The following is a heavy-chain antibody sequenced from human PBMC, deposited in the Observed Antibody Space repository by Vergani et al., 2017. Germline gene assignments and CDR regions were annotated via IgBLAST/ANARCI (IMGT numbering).Heavy chain of an antibody. J-gene: IGHJ5*02. D-gene: IGHD3-16*01. CDR3: AKVLGTSAGGGWFDP. CDR1: GFTSAGYA. Sequence: EVQLEESGGGLVLPGGSLRLSCVASGFTSAGYAMHWVRQAPGKGLEWVSGISWNSNIIGYADSVNGRFTISRDNAKYSLYLKINSLRAEDTALYYCAKVLGTSAGGGWFDPWGQGTLVTVSS. V-gene: IGHV3-9*02. CDR2: ISWNSNII.